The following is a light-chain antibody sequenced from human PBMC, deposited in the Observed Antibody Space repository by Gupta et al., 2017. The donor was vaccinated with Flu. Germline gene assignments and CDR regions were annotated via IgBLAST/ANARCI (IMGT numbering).Light chain of an antibody. CDR3: RQALQTLSLT. CDR1: QSLLHSNGYNY. Sequence: DIVMTQSPLSLPVTPGEPASISCRSSQSLLHSNGYNYLDWYLQKPGQSPQLLIYLGSNRASGVPDRFSGSGSGTDFTLKISRGEAEDVGVYYCRQALQTLSLTFGGGTKVEIK. CDR2: LGS. V-gene: IGKV2-28*01. J-gene: IGKJ4*01.